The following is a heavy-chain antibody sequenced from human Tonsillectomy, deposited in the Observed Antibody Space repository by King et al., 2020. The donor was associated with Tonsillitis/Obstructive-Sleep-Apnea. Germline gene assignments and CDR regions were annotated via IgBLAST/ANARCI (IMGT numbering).Heavy chain of an antibody. D-gene: IGHD3-3*01. V-gene: IGHV1-69*12. CDR1: GGTFSSYA. CDR3: ACTIFGVVIGIGYMDV. CDR2: IIPIFGTA. J-gene: IGHJ6*03. Sequence: IQLVQSGAEVKKPGSSVKVSCKASGGTFSSYAISWVRQAPGQGLEWMGGIIPIFGTANYAQKFQGRVTITADESTSTAYMELSSLRSEDTAVYYCACTIFGVVIGIGYMDVWGKGTTVTVSS.